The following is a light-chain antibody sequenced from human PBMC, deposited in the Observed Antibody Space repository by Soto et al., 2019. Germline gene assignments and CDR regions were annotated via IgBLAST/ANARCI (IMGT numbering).Light chain of an antibody. CDR2: EVT. CDR3: NSYAGSNNDV. V-gene: IGLV2-8*01. J-gene: IGLJ1*01. Sequence: QSALTQPPSASGSPGQSVTISCTGTSSDVGGYNYVSWYQQHPGKAPKLIIYEVTKRPSGVPDRFSGSKSGNTASLTVSGLQAEDEADYYCNSYAGSNNDVFGTGTKLTVL. CDR1: SSDVGGYNY.